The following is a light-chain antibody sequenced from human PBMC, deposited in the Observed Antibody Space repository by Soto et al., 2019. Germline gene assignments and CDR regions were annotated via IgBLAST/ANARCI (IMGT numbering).Light chain of an antibody. CDR2: GSS. CDR1: SSNIGAGYD. V-gene: IGLV1-40*01. Sequence: QSVLTQPPSVSGAPGQRVSISCTGSSSNIGAGYDVHWFQKLPGTAPKLLIYGSSNRPSGVPDRFSGSKSGTSASLAITGLQAEDEADYYCQSYDSSLSVLYVFGTGTKVTVL. J-gene: IGLJ1*01. CDR3: QSYDSSLSVLYV.